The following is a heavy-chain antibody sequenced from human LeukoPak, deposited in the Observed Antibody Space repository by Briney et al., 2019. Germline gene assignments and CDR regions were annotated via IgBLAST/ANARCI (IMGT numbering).Heavy chain of an antibody. CDR3: ARFDFDNYYYYYYMDV. D-gene: IGHD3-9*01. CDR1: GGTFSSYA. CDR2: IIPIFGTA. V-gene: IGHV1-69*05. J-gene: IGHJ6*03. Sequence: ASVKVSCKASGGTFSSYAISWVRQAPGQGLEWMGGIIPIFGTANYAQKFQGRVTMTRNTSISTAYMELSSLRSEDTAVYYCARFDFDNYYYYYYMDVWGKGTTVTVSS.